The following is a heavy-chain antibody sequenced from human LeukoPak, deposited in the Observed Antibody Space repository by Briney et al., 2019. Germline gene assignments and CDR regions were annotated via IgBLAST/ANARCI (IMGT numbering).Heavy chain of an antibody. Sequence: ASVKVSCTASGYTFTNFDINWVRQATGQGLEWMGWMNPNSGNTGYAQKFQGRVTITRNTSISTAYMELSSLRSEDTAVYYCARACVYCTTAHAFDIWGQGTMVTVSS. CDR3: ARACVYCTTAHAFDI. V-gene: IGHV1-8*01. CDR1: GYTFTNFD. D-gene: IGHD1-1*01. CDR2: MNPNSGNT. J-gene: IGHJ3*02.